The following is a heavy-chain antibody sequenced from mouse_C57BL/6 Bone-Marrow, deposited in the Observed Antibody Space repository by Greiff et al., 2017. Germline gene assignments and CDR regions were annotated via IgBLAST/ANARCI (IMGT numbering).Heavy chain of an antibody. CDR1: GYTFTDYE. Sequence: QVQLKQSGAELVRPGASVTLSCKASGYTFTDYEMHWVKQTPVHGLEWIGAIDPETGGTAYNQKFKGKAILTADKSSSTAYMELRSLTSEDSAVYYCTRYGDWGYYWGQGTTLTVSS. J-gene: IGHJ2*01. V-gene: IGHV1-15*01. CDR3: TRYGDWGYY. D-gene: IGHD4-1*01. CDR2: IDPETGGT.